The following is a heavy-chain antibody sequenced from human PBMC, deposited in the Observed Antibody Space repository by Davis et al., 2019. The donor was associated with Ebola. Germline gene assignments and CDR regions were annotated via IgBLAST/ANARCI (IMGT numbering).Heavy chain of an antibody. Sequence: GESLKISCAASGHGFTFSAYGMHWVRQAPGKGLEWVALISHDGSNIDYADSVKGRFTISRGNSNNTVSLVMKSLRPDDTALYYCARVRRRPYYYYGMDVWGHGTAVTVSS. CDR2: ISHDGSNI. D-gene: IGHD6-25*01. CDR3: ARVRRRPYYYYGMDV. J-gene: IGHJ6*02. V-gene: IGHV3-30*19. CDR1: GHGFTFSAYG.